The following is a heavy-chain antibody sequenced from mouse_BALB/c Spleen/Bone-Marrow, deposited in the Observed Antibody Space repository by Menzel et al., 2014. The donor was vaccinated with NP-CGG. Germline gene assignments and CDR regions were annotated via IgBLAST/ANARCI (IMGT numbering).Heavy chain of an antibody. D-gene: IGHD2-1*01. V-gene: IGHV1-9*01. J-gene: IGHJ3*01. CDR1: GYTFSRYW. CDR2: ILPGSGST. Sequence: QVQLQQSGAELMKPGASVKISCKATGYTFSRYWIEWVKQRPGHGLEWIGEILPGSGSTNYNEKFKGKATFTADTSSNTAYMQLSSLTSEDSAVYYGARNYGNYVWFANWGQGTLVTVSA. CDR3: ARNYGNYVWFAN.